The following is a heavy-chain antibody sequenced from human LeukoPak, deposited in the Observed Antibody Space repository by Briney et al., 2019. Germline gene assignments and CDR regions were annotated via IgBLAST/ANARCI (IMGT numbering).Heavy chain of an antibody. Sequence: GGSLRLSCAAFGFTFSNYAMTWVRQAPGKGLEWVSTLSSSGGRTYSADSVKGQFTISRDNSKNTLYLEMDRLRAEDTAIYYCAKHTQYTGTYYAIDYWGQGTLVIVSS. J-gene: IGHJ4*02. V-gene: IGHV3-23*01. CDR1: GFTFSNYA. CDR2: LSSSGGRT. CDR3: AKHTQYTGTYYAIDY. D-gene: IGHD1-26*01.